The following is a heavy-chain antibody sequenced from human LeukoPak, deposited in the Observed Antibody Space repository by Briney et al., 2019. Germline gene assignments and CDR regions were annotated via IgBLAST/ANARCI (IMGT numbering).Heavy chain of an antibody. CDR3: ARAPDDSSGYYPLDY. Sequence: QTSETLSLTCTVSGGSISSYYCSWIRQPPGKGLEWIGYIYYSGSTNYNPSLKSRVTISVDTSKNQFSLKLNSVTAADTAVYYCARAPDDSSGYYPLDYWGQGTLVTVSS. J-gene: IGHJ4*02. CDR2: IYYSGST. V-gene: IGHV4-59*01. D-gene: IGHD3-22*01. CDR1: GGSISSYY.